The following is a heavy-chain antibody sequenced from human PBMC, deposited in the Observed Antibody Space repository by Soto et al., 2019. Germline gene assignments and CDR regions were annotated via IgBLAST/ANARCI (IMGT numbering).Heavy chain of an antibody. V-gene: IGHV2-5*02. CDR1: GFSCTTTRMG. Sequence: QITLKEAGPTLVKPTETLTLTCTFSGFSCTTTRMGVGWTRQRPGKALEWLAIIYWDGESRYNPLLRRRLTLTEDTSKNQVILTMTNMDPKDTATYYCAHRDSTGTTTYFDSWGQGIPVTVAS. D-gene: IGHD1-1*01. CDR3: AHRDSTGTTTYFDS. J-gene: IGHJ4*02. CDR2: IYWDGES.